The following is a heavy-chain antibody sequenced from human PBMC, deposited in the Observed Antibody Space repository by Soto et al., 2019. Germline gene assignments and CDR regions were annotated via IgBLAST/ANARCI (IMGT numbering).Heavy chain of an antibody. CDR1: GYSFTSYW. V-gene: IGHV5-10-1*01. CDR3: ARRRNHYYYYGMDV. CDR2: IDPSDSYT. J-gene: IGHJ6*02. Sequence: PKISCKGSGYSFTSYWISWVRQMPGKGLEWMGRIDPSDSYTNYSPSFQGHVTISADKSISTAYLQWSSLKASDTAMYYCARRRNHYYYYGMDVWGQGTTVTVSS.